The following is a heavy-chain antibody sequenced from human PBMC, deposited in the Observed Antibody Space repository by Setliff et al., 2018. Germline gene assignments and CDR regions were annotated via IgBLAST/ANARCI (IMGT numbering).Heavy chain of an antibody. CDR2: INHSGST. CDR3: ARLRGAFDY. Sequence: SETLSLTCAVYGGSFSAYYWSWIRQPPGKGLEWIGEINHSGSTNYNPPLKSRVTISVDTSKNQFSLKLSSATAADTAVYYCARLRGAFDYWGQGTLVTVSS. D-gene: IGHD3-16*01. V-gene: IGHV4-34*01. J-gene: IGHJ4*02. CDR1: GGSFSAYY.